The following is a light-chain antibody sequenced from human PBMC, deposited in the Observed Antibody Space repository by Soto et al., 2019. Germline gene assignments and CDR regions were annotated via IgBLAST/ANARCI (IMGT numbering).Light chain of an antibody. CDR2: GAS. J-gene: IGKJ1*01. Sequence: EMVMTQSSAILSVSPGERATLSCRASQSFNSIYLAWYQQKPGQAPRLLIYGASSRATGIPDRFSGSGSGTDFTLTISRLEPEDFAVYYCHQYDSWTFGQGTKVDIK. V-gene: IGKV3-20*01. CDR1: QSFNSIY. CDR3: HQYDSWT.